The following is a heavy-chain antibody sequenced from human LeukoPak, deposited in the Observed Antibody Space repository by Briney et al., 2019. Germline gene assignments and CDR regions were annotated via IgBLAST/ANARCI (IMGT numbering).Heavy chain of an antibody. V-gene: IGHV5-51*01. CDR3: ARGGLVGSTKNYFDY. Sequence: GESLKIPCKGSGYSFANYWIGWVRQMPGKGLEWMGIIYPSDSQTRYSPSFQGQVTISADKSITTAYLQWSSLKASDTAMYYCARGGLVGSTKNYFDYWGQGTLVTVSS. D-gene: IGHD1-26*01. J-gene: IGHJ4*02. CDR1: GYSFANYW. CDR2: IYPSDSQT.